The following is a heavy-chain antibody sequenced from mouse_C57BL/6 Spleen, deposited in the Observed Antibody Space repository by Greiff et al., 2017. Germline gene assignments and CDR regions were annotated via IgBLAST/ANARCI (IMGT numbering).Heavy chain of an antibody. CDR3: AGAGRLWLLSY. CDR2: ISSGSSTI. Sequence: EVKLVESGGGLVKPGGSLKLSCAASGFTFSDYGMTWVRQAPEKGLEWVAYISSGSSTIYYADTVKGRFTIARDTAKNTLFLQMTSLRSEDTAIYDCAGAGRLWLLSYWGQGILVTAAA. D-gene: IGHD1-1*01. V-gene: IGHV5-17*01. CDR1: GFTFSDYG. J-gene: IGHJ3*01.